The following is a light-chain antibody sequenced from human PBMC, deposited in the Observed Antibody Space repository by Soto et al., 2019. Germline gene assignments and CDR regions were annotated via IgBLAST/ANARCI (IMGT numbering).Light chain of an antibody. CDR3: NSYVTSNVVI. V-gene: IGLV1-40*01. Sequence: QSVLTQPPSVTGAPGQRVTISCTGSHSDIGAGYGVHWYQRFPHSAPKLLIYDTTNRPSGVPDRFSGSRSGTSASLAITGLQAEDEAVYYCNSYVTSNVVIFGGGTSLTVL. CDR2: DTT. CDR1: HSDIGAGYG. J-gene: IGLJ2*01.